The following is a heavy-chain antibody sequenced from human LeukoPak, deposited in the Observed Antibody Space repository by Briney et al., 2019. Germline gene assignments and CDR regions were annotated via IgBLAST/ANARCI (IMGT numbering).Heavy chain of an antibody. D-gene: IGHD2-2*01. J-gene: IGHJ3*02. V-gene: IGHV4-4*09. Sequence: SETLSLTCTVSGGSISSYYWSWIRQPPGKGLEWIGYIYTSGSTNYNPSLRSRVTISVDTSKNQFSLKLSSVTAADTAVYYCARYPFDAFDIWGQGTMVTVSS. CDR3: ARYPFDAFDI. CDR2: IYTSGST. CDR1: GGSISSYY.